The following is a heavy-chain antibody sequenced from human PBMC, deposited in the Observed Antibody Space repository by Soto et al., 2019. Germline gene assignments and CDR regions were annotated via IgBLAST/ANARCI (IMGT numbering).Heavy chain of an antibody. CDR2: ISPDGSNT. Sequence: EVQLVESGGGLVQPGGSLRLSCVASGFTFSNYWMHWVRQAPGKGLVWVSRISPDGSNTNYADSVKGRFTISRDNAKNTVYLQMNRMRAEDTALYCCARDNWKSYWGQGTLVTVSS. CDR1: GFTFSNYW. J-gene: IGHJ4*02. D-gene: IGHD1-20*01. V-gene: IGHV3-74*01. CDR3: ARDNWKSY.